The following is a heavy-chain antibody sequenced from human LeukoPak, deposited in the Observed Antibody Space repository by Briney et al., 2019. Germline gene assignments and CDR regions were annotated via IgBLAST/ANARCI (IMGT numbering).Heavy chain of an antibody. Sequence: SVKVSCKASGGTFSSYAISWVRQAPGQGLEWMGGIIPIFGTANYAQKFQGRVTITADESTSTAYMELSSLRSEDTAMYYCARHLAAAGKSDYWGQGTLVTVSS. CDR2: IIPIFGTA. D-gene: IGHD6-13*01. J-gene: IGHJ4*02. CDR1: GGTFSSYA. CDR3: ARHLAAAGKSDY. V-gene: IGHV1-69*01.